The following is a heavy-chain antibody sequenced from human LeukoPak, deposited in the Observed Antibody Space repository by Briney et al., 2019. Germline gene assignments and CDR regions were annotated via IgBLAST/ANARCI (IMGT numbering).Heavy chain of an antibody. J-gene: IGHJ3*02. CDR3: ARDRPYCSSTSCYPRGAFDI. V-gene: IGHV4-59*01. CDR2: IYYSGST. CDR1: GGSISSYY. D-gene: IGHD2-2*01. Sequence: PSETLSLTCTVSGGSISSYYWSWIRQPPGKGLEWIGYIYYSGSTNYNPSLKSRVTISVDTSKNQFSLKLSSVTAEDTAVYYCARDRPYCSSTSCYPRGAFDIWGQGTMVTVSS.